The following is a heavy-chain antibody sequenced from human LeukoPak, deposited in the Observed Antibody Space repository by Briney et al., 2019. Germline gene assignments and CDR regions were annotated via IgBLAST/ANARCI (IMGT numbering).Heavy chain of an antibody. V-gene: IGHV4-59*02. D-gene: IGHD1-7*01. CDR3: ARGQRNYFRAVDD. CDR1: GASVTTYY. J-gene: IGHJ4*02. CDR2: IYYTGST. Sequence: SETLSLTCTVSGASVTTYYWSWIRQPPGKGLEFIGQIYYTGSTNYNPPLKSRVTMSVDTSKNQFSLRLTSVTAADTAFYYCARGQRNYFRAVDDWGQGPLVTVSS.